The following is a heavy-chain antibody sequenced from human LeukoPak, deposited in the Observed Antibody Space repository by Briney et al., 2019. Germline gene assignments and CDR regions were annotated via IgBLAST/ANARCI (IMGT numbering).Heavy chain of an antibody. CDR3: ARGRGGVAGT. V-gene: IGHV4-59*12. Sequence: PSETLSLTCTVSGGSISSYYWSWIRQPPGKGLEWVGYIYYSGSTNYNPSLKSRVTISVDTSKNQFSLKLSSVTAADTAVYYCARGRGGVAGTWGQGTLVTVSS. D-gene: IGHD6-19*01. CDR2: IYYSGST. CDR1: GGSISSYY. J-gene: IGHJ4*02.